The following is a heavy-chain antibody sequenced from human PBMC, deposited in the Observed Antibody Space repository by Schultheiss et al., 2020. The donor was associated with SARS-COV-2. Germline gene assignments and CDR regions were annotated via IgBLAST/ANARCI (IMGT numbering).Heavy chain of an antibody. Sequence: GSLRLSCATSGFTFKNAWMSWVRQPPGKGLEWIGEINHSGSTNYNPSLKSRVTISVDRSKNQFSLKLRSLTAADTAVYYCARARGQGYYYYGMDVWGQGTTVTVSS. D-gene: IGHD3-10*01. CDR3: ARARGQGYYYYGMDV. J-gene: IGHJ6*02. V-gene: IGHV4-4*02. CDR1: GFTFKNAW. CDR2: INHSGST.